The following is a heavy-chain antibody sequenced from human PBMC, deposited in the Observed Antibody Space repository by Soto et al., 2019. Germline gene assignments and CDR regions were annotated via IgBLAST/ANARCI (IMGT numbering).Heavy chain of an antibody. CDR1: GFTFSSYS. V-gene: IGHV3-48*02. CDR2: ISSSSSTI. CDR3: ARKDTYYYDSSGRMDV. D-gene: IGHD3-22*01. Sequence: GGSLRLSCAASGFTFSSYSMNWVRQAPGKGLEWVSYISSSSSTIYYADSVKGRFTISRDNAKNSLYLQMNSLRDEDTAVYYCARKDTYYYDSSGRMDVWGQGTTVTVSS. J-gene: IGHJ6*02.